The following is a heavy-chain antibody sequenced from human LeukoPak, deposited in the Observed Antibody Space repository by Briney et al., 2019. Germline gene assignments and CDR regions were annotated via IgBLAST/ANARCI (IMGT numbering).Heavy chain of an antibody. J-gene: IGHJ3*02. CDR1: GFTFDDYA. Sequence: GVSLRLSCAASGFTFDDYAMHWVRQAPGKGLEWVSLISGDGGSTYYADSVRGRFTISRDNSKNSLYLQMDSLRTEDTALYYCAKEIDTLGTNAFDIWGQGTMVTVSS. CDR2: ISGDGGST. V-gene: IGHV3-43*02. D-gene: IGHD2-15*01. CDR3: AKEIDTLGTNAFDI.